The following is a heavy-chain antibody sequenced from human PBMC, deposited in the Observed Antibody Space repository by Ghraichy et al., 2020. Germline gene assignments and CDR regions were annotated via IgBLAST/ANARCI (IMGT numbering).Heavy chain of an antibody. CDR1: GGSISTRSYY. CDR2: IYSSGST. Sequence: ESLNISCNVSGGSISTRSYYWGWLRQSPGKGLEWLGTIYSSGSTYFNPSLRSRVTISIDTSKNHFSLNLTSVTAADTAVYYCARTMIAVVRAEDYFDSWGQGTLVTVSS. V-gene: IGHV4-39*07. D-gene: IGHD3-22*01. J-gene: IGHJ4*02. CDR3: ARTMIAVVRAEDYFDS.